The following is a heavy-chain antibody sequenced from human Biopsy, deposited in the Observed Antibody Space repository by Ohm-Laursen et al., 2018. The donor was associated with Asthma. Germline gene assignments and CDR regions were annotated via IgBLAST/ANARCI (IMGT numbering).Heavy chain of an antibody. CDR1: GYTFRSYG. Sequence: SVKVSCKASGYTFRSYGVGWVRQAPGQGLEWMGWINPFTGDTHFGQKFQGRVTMTTDTSTDTAYMELRSLRSDDTAVYYCARHPYNFGGFDYWGQGSLVLVSS. D-gene: IGHD5-24*01. V-gene: IGHV1-18*04. J-gene: IGHJ4*02. CDR3: ARHPYNFGGFDY. CDR2: INPFTGDT.